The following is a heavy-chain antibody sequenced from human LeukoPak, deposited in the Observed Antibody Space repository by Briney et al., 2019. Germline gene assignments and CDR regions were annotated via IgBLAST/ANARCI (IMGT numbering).Heavy chain of an antibody. J-gene: IGHJ6*03. CDR2: TSGSI. D-gene: IGHD3/OR15-3a*01. CDR1: GASISSHY. V-gene: IGHV4-59*11. CDR3: ARVLAIFGLDTTDFYMDV. Sequence: SETLSLTCAVSGASISSHYWSWLRQPPGKGLEWIGYTSGSISDNPSLKSRVAVSVDPSQNQVSLSLTSVTAADTAVYYCARVLAIFGLDTTDFYMDVWGKGTTVTVSS.